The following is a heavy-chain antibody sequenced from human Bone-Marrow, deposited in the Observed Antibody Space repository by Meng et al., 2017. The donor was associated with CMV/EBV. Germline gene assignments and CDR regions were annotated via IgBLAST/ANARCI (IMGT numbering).Heavy chain of an antibody. V-gene: IGHV5-51*01. D-gene: IGHD6-13*01. J-gene: IGHJ6*02. Sequence: KVSCKGSGYTFASYWIGWVRQMPGKGLEWMGIIYPADSDTRYNPSFQGQVTISVDKSISTASLQWSSLKASDTAMYYCARNLGNWYPNYYYGMDVWGQGTTVTFSS. CDR2: IYPADSDT. CDR3: ARNLGNWYPNYYYGMDV. CDR1: GYTFASYW.